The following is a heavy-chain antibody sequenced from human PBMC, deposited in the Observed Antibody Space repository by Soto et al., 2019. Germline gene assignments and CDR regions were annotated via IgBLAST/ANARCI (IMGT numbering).Heavy chain of an antibody. CDR1: GFTFSSFG. Sequence: GGSLRLSCAASGFTFSSFGIHWVRQAQGKGLEWVAAISYDGSTKFYTDSVKGRSTIARDNSKNILYLQMNSLTIENTAVFYCARSTSSTLNYYYGMDVWGQGTTVTVSS. D-gene: IGHD6-6*01. J-gene: IGHJ6*02. V-gene: IGHV3-30*03. CDR3: ARSTSSTLNYYYGMDV. CDR2: ISYDGSTK.